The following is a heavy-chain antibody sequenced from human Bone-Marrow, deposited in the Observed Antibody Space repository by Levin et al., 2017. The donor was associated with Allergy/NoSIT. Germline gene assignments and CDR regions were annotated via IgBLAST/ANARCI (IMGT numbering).Heavy chain of an antibody. CDR3: TRHGSGWAFNY. D-gene: IGHD6-19*01. V-gene: IGHV3-49*04. J-gene: IGHJ4*02. Sequence: GESLKISCTTSGFSIGDSYVSWVRQAPGQGLDWVGFIRSNTNGGTAEYAASVKGRFTISRDDSKSVAYLQMSSLRTEDTAVYYCTRHGSGWAFNYWGQGTLVTVSS. CDR2: IRSNTNGGTA. CDR1: GFSIGDSY.